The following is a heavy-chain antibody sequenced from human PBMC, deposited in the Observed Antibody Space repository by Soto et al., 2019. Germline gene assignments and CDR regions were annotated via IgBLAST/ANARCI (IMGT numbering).Heavy chain of an antibody. CDR1: GGSFSGYY. V-gene: IGHV4-34*01. D-gene: IGHD5-18*01. J-gene: IGHJ3*02. CDR2: IYYSGST. Sequence: SETLSLTCAVYGGSFSGYYWTWIRQPPGTGLEWIGDIYYSGSTNYNPSLKSRVTISVDTSKNQFSLKLSSVTAADTAVYYCARRYGKNAFDIWGQGTMVTVSS. CDR3: ARRYGKNAFDI.